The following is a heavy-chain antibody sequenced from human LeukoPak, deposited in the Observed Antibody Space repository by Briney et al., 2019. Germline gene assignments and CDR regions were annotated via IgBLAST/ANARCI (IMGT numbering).Heavy chain of an antibody. Sequence: SETLSLTCAVYGGSFSGYYWSWIRQPPGKGLEWIGEINNSGSTNYNPSLKSRVTISVETSKNQFSLKLSSVTAADTAVYYCARVTYYYDSSGYYYFDYWGQGTLVTVSS. V-gene: IGHV4-34*01. CDR2: INNSGST. J-gene: IGHJ4*02. CDR3: ARVTYYYDSSGYYYFDY. D-gene: IGHD3-22*01. CDR1: GGSFSGYY.